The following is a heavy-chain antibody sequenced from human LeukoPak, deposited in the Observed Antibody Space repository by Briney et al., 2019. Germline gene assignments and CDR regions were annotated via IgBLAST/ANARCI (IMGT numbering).Heavy chain of an antibody. J-gene: IGHJ4*02. CDR3: AEFNYGDYLFDY. V-gene: IGHV1-2*02. CDR1: GYTFTGYY. Sequence: ASVKVSCKASGYTFTGYYMHWVRQAPGQGLEWMGWINPNSGGTNYAQKFQGRVTMTRDTSISTAYMELSRLRSDDTAVYYCAEFNYGDYLFDYWGQGTLVTVSS. D-gene: IGHD4-17*01. CDR2: INPNSGGT.